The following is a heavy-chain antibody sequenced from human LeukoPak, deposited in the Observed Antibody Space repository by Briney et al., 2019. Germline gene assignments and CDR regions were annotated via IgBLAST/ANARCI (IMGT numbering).Heavy chain of an antibody. J-gene: IGHJ4*02. D-gene: IGHD3-22*01. Sequence: GGSLRLSCAASGFTFSDYYMSWIRQAPGKGLEWVSYISSSGSTIYYADSVKGRFTISRDNAKNSLYLQMNSLRAEGTAVYYCARVSSDNYYDSSGYYSYYFDYWGQGTLVTVSS. CDR1: GFTFSDYY. V-gene: IGHV3-11*01. CDR2: ISSSGSTI. CDR3: ARVSSDNYYDSSGYYSYYFDY.